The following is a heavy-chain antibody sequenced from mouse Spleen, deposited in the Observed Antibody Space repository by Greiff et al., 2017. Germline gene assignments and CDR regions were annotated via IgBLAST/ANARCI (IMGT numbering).Heavy chain of an antibody. J-gene: IGHJ3*01. Sequence: QVQLQQPGAELVKPGASVKLSCKASGYTFTSYWMHWVKQRPGQGLEWIGMIHPNSGSTNYNEKFKSKATLTVDKSSSTAYMQLSSLTSEDSAVYYCAREVNWEAWFAYWGQGTLVTVSA. D-gene: IGHD4-1*01. CDR1: GYTFTSYW. V-gene: IGHV1-64*01. CDR2: IHPNSGST. CDR3: AREVNWEAWFAY.